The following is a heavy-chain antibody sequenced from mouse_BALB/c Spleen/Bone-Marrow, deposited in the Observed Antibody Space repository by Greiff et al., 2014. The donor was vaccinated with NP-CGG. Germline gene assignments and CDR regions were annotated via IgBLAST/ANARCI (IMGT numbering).Heavy chain of an antibody. V-gene: IGHV1S81*02. D-gene: IGHD4-1*01. CDR3: TRGRTWDFDY. CDR2: INPNNGGT. Sequence: QVQLQQSGAELVKPGTSVKLSSKASGYTFTTYYMYWVKQRPGQGLEWIGEINPNNGGTNFKEKFKSKATLTVDKSSSTAYMQLSSLTSEDSAVYYCTRGRTWDFDYWGQGTTLTVSS. J-gene: IGHJ2*01. CDR1: GYTFTTYY.